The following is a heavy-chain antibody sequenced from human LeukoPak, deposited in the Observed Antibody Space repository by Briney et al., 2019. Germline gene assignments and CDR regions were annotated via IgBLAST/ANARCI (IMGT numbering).Heavy chain of an antibody. J-gene: IGHJ4*02. V-gene: IGHV4-34*01. CDR1: GGSFSGYY. Sequence: SETLSLTCAVYGGSFSGYYWSWIRQPPGKGLEWIGEINHSGSTNYNPSLKSRVTISVDTSKNQFSLKLSSVTAADTAVYYCARGGVSRRAYYYDSSGYRPFDYWGQGTLVTVSS. D-gene: IGHD3-22*01. CDR2: INHSGST. CDR3: ARGGVSRRAYYYDSSGYRPFDY.